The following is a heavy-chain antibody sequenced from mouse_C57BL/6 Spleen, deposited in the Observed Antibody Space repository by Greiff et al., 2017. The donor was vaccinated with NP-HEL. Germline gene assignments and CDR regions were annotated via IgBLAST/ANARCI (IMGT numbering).Heavy chain of an antibody. CDR3: ARDGDYYGSSPPDY. CDR2: ISDGGSYT. J-gene: IGHJ2*01. Sequence: EVKLVESGGGLVKPGGSLKLSCAASGFTFSSYAMSWVRQTPEKRLEWVATISDGGSYTYYPDNVKGRFTISRDNAKNNLYLQMSHLKSEDTAMYYCARDGDYYGSSPPDYWGQGTTLTVSS. CDR1: GFTFSSYA. V-gene: IGHV5-4*01. D-gene: IGHD1-1*01.